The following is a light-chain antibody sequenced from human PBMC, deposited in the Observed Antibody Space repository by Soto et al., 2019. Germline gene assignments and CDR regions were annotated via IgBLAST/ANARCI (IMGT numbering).Light chain of an antibody. CDR2: EVT. Sequence: QSALTQPPSVSGSPGQSVTISCTGTSSDVGRFNFVSWYQQHPGKAPRLLIYEVTKRPSGVPDRFSGSKSGNAASLTVSGLQAEDEADYFCSSYTGSRDFYVFGTGTKVTVL. V-gene: IGLV2-8*01. CDR1: SSDVGRFNF. CDR3: SSYTGSRDFYV. J-gene: IGLJ1*01.